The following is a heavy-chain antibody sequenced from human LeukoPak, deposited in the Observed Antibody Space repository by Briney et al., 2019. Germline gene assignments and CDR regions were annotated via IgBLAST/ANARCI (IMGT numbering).Heavy chain of an antibody. Sequence: GGSLRLSCAASELTLSSNYMSWIRQAPGRGLEWVSFIYSGGSTYYADSVRGRFIISKDNSKNTLYLQMNSLRAEDTAVYYCARRAGSYSHSYDYWGQGTLVTVSP. CDR2: IYSGGST. D-gene: IGHD2-15*01. J-gene: IGHJ4*02. CDR1: ELTLSSNY. CDR3: ARRAGSYSHSYDY. V-gene: IGHV3-53*01.